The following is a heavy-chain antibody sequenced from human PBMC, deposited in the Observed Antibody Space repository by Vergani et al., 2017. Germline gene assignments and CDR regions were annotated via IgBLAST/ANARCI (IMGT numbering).Heavy chain of an antibody. V-gene: IGHV4-34*11. Sequence: QVQLQQWGAGLLKPSETLSLTCAVYGGSFSGYYWSWIRQPPGKGLEWIGYIYYSGSTNYNPSLKSRVTISVDTSKNQFSLKLSSVTAADTAVYYCANYYDSSGYSIGWFDPWGQGTLVTVSS. CDR2: IYYSGST. CDR1: GGSFSGYY. D-gene: IGHD3-22*01. J-gene: IGHJ5*02. CDR3: ANYYDSSGYSIGWFDP.